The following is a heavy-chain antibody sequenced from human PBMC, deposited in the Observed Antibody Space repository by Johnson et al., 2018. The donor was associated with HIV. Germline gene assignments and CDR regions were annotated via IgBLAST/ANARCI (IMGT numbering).Heavy chain of an antibody. CDR1: GFTFGTFA. V-gene: IGHV3-30*04. Sequence: QVQLVESGGGLVKPGGSLRLSCAASGFTFGTFAMHWVRQAPGKGLEWVAVISYEGSTKYYADSVKGRFTISRDNSKNTLYLQMNSLRDEDTAFYYCARGRLISMIVSAGAFDIWGQGTMVTVSS. CDR2: ISYEGSTK. CDR3: ARGRLISMIVSAGAFDI. J-gene: IGHJ3*02. D-gene: IGHD3-22*01.